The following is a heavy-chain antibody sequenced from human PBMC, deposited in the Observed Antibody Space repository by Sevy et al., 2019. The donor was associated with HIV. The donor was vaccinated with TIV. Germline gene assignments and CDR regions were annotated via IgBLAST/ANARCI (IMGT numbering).Heavy chain of an antibody. J-gene: IGHJ3*02. V-gene: IGHV4-59*08. CDR1: GGSINSDH. CDR2: VYYTGGT. Sequence: SETLSLTCTVSGGSINSDHWNWIRQPPGKGLEWIGYVYYTGGTNYNPSLKNRVTISVDRTKKQYSLKLTSVTAADTAVDCCSRRNDFDIWGQGTMVTVSS. CDR3: SRRNDFDI.